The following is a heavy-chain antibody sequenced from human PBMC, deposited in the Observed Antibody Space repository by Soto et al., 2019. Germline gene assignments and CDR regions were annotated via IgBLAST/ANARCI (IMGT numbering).Heavy chain of an antibody. D-gene: IGHD5-12*01. CDR1: GFSFRDYS. CDR3: ARDLYSGSYSELY. J-gene: IGHJ4*02. Sequence: PGGSLRLSCAASGFSFRDYSMNWVRQAPGKGLEWVSKISSSGATVYYADSVEGRFTISRDNDGSSLYLQMNSLTDGDTAVYFCARDLYSGSYSELYWGQGTLVTVS. V-gene: IGHV3-48*02. CDR2: ISSSGATV.